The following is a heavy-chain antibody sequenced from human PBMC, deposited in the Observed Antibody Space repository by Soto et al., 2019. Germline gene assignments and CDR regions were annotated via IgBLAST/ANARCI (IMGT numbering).Heavy chain of an antibody. CDR1: GGSISSSSFY. CDR3: ARQALRYLDWLPKGVYWFDP. V-gene: IGHV4-39*01. D-gene: IGHD3-9*01. CDR2: IYYSGVT. J-gene: IGHJ5*02. Sequence: PSETLSLTCTVSGGSISSSSFYWGWIRQPPGKGLEWIGSIYYSGVTNYTPSLKSRVSISVDTSKNQFSLKLSSMTAADTAMYYCARQALRYLDWLPKGVYWFDPWGQGTLVTVS.